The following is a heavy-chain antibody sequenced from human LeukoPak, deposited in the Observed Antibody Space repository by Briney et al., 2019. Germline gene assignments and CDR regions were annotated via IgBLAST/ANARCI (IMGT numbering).Heavy chain of an antibody. V-gene: IGHV3-66*01. CDR1: GFTFSKNY. CDR3: ARWTHYGLGSLDY. J-gene: IGHJ4*02. CDR2: IYSGGST. D-gene: IGHD3-10*01. Sequence: GGSLTLSCAPSGFTFSKNYMIWPPKAPGKGREGVSVIYSGGSTYYADSVKGRFSISRDNSKNTLYLQMSSLRAEDTAVYYCARWTHYGLGSLDYWGQGTLVTVSS.